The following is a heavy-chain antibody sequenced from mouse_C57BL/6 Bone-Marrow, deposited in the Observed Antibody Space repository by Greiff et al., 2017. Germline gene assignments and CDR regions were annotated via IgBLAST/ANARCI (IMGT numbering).Heavy chain of an antibody. D-gene: IGHD1-1*01. CDR1: GYTFTSYW. CDR2: INPSNGGT. V-gene: IGHV1-53*01. Sequence: QVQLQQPGTELVKPGASVKLSCKASGYTFTSYWMHWVKQRPGQGLEWIGNINPSNGGTNYNEKFKSKATLTVEKSSSTAYMQLSSLTSEDSAVYYCARWGVRYGSRAWFAYWGQGTLVTVSA. J-gene: IGHJ3*01. CDR3: ARWGVRYGSRAWFAY.